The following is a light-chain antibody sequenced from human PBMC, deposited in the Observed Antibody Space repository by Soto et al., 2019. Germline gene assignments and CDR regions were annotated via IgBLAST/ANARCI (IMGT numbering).Light chain of an antibody. J-gene: IGKJ4*01. CDR1: QSVSSN. V-gene: IGKV3-15*01. Sequence: EIVMTQSPATLSVSPGERATLSCRASQSVSSNLAWYQQKPGQAPRLLIYGASTRATGIPARFSGSGSGTEFTLTISSLQSEDFAVYYCKQYNNWPPLTFGGGNKGEIK. CDR3: KQYNNWPPLT. CDR2: GAS.